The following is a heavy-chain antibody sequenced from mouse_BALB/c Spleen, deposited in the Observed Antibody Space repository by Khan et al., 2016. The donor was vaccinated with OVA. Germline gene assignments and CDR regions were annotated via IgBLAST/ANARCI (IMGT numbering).Heavy chain of an antibody. V-gene: IGHV1S135*01. D-gene: IGHD2-2*01. CDR1: GYSFTTYY. J-gene: IGHJ3*01. Sequence: EVQLQQSGPELMKPGASVKISCKASGYSFTTYYIHWVMQSHGTSLEWIGYIDPFIGSTTYNQKFKGKATLTVDKSSSTAYIHLSNLTSEDSAVYYCTRHGFVAWFTYWGQGTLVTVSA. CDR3: TRHGFVAWFTY. CDR2: IDPFIGST.